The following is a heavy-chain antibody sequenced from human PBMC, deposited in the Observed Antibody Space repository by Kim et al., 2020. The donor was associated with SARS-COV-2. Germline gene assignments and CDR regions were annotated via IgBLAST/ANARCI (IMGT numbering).Heavy chain of an antibody. J-gene: IGHJ5*02. V-gene: IGHV3-64D*06. CDR2: T. D-gene: IGHD2-2*01. Sequence: TYDAAAVKGRFTITRDNSRNTLYLQMSSLRIEDTAVYHCVKGIITSSLGWFDPWGQGTLVTVSS. CDR3: VKGIITSSLGWFDP.